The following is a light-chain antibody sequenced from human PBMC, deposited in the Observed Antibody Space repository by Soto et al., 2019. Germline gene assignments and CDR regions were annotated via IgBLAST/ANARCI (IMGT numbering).Light chain of an antibody. CDR1: SSDVGGYNY. V-gene: IGLV2-14*01. Sequence: QSALTQPASVSGSPGQSITISWTGTSSDVGGYNYVSWYQQHPGKAPKLMIYEVSNRPSRVSNRFSGSKSGNTASLTISGLQAEDEADYYCSSYTSSSTLNVVFGGGTKLTVL. CDR2: EVS. J-gene: IGLJ2*01. CDR3: SSYTSSSTLNVV.